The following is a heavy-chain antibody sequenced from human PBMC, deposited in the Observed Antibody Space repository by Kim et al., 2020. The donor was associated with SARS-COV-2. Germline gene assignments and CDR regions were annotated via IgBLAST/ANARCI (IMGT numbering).Heavy chain of an antibody. CDR3: AKDWRVREVMPHFDY. V-gene: IGHV3-23*01. D-gene: IGHD3-10*01. Sequence: GGSLRLSCAASGFTFSSYAMSWVRQAPGKGLEWVSSISGSGGNSTNYVDSVMGRFTISRDNSKNTMYLQMNSLRVDDTAVYYCAKDWRVREVMPHFDYWGQGTLVTVS. CDR1: GFTFSSYA. CDR2: ISGSGGNST. J-gene: IGHJ4*02.